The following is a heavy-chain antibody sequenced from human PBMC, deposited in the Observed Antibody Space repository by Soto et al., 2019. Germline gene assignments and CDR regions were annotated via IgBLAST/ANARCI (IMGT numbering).Heavy chain of an antibody. D-gene: IGHD3-22*01. CDR2: IIPMFGTA. CDR3: ARDGTLYDSSGYYYLY. J-gene: IGHJ4*02. CDR1: GGTFSRYA. V-gene: IGHV1-69*13. Sequence: SVKVSCKASGGTFSRYAINWVRQAPGQGLEWMGGIIPMFGTANYAQKFQGRVTITADESTNTGYMELRSLISEDTAVYYCARDGTLYDSSGYYYLYWGQGTLVTVSS.